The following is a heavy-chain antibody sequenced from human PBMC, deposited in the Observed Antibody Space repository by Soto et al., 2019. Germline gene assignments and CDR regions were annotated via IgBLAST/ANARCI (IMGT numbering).Heavy chain of an antibody. CDR1: GVPFSAAW. J-gene: IGHJ4*02. CDR3: SHGYYQYFNS. D-gene: IGHD5-18*01. Sequence: GGSLRLSCTLSGVPFSAAWMNWVRQAPGKGPEWVGRIKSKADGGTTDYAAPVKGRFTISRDDSQNMLYLQMNSLKSEDTAVYYCSHGYYQYFNSWGQGTLVTVSS. V-gene: IGHV3-15*07. CDR2: IKSKADGGTT.